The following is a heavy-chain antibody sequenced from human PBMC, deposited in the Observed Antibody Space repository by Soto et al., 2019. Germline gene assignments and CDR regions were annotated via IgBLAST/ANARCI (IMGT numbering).Heavy chain of an antibody. J-gene: IGHJ3*02. D-gene: IGHD2-15*01. V-gene: IGHV1-46*01. CDR2: INPSTSST. CDR3: ARGLLKDAFDI. CDR1: GYTYTSYY. Sequence: ASVKVFGKAYGYTYTSYYLHWVRQAPGQGLEWLGIINPSTSSTNYAQKFQGRVTVTRDTSTSTVYVELSSLRSEDTAVYYCARGLLKDAFDIWGQGTMVTVSS.